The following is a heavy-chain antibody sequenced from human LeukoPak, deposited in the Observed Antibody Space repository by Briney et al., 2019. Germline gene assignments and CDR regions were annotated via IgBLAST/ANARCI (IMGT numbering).Heavy chain of an antibody. Sequence: PSETLSLTCTVSGGSINSYYWSWIRQPPGKGLEWIGYIYHSGSTKYNPSLKSRVTISVDTSSNRFSLKLTSVTAADTAVHYCARLSRVKDTFDEWGQGTMVTVSS. D-gene: IGHD2/OR15-2a*01. CDR1: GGSINSYY. V-gene: IGHV4-59*01. CDR3: ARLSRVKDTFDE. J-gene: IGHJ3*01. CDR2: IYHSGST.